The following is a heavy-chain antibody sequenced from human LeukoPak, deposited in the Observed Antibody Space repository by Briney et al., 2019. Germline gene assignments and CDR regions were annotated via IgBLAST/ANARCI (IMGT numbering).Heavy chain of an antibody. J-gene: IGHJ3*02. CDR3: ASYTAAGIAVAGTTDAFDI. V-gene: IGHV4-30-4*01. D-gene: IGHD6-19*01. CDR1: GGSISSGDYY. Sequence: RTSETLSLTCTVSGGSISSGDYYWSWIRQPPGKGLEWIGYIYYSGSTYYNPSLKSRVTISVDTSKNQFSLKLSSVTAADTAVYYCASYTAAGIAVAGTTDAFDIWGQGTMVTVSS. CDR2: IYYSGST.